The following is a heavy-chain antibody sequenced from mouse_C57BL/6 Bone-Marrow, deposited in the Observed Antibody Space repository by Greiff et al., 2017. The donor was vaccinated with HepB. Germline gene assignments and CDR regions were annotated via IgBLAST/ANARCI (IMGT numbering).Heavy chain of an antibody. CDR3: ARVRGDYDFDY. D-gene: IGHD2-13*01. Sequence: QVQLQQPGAELVKPGASVKLSCKASGYTFTSYWMQWVKQRPGQGLEWIGEIDPSDSYTNYNQKFKGKATLTVDTSSSTAYMQLSSLTSEDSAVYYCARVRGDYDFDYWGQDATLTVSS. CDR2: IDPSDSYT. J-gene: IGHJ2*01. V-gene: IGHV1-50*01. CDR1: GYTFTSYW.